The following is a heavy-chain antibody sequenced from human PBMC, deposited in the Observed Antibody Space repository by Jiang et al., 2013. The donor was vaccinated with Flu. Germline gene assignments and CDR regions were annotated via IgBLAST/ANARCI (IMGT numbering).Heavy chain of an antibody. Sequence: PGSTVKISCKISGYAFTDHYMHWMKQAPGEGLEWMGLIDPEDGQTVSADKFQGRLFISADTSTGTAYMELSGLSSEDSALYYCATDGSIGKPGLGNWGQGTLVSVSS. J-gene: IGHJ4*02. CDR1: GYAFTDHY. D-gene: IGHD1-1*01. CDR3: ATDGSIGKPGLGN. CDR2: IDPEDGQT. V-gene: IGHV1-69-2*01.